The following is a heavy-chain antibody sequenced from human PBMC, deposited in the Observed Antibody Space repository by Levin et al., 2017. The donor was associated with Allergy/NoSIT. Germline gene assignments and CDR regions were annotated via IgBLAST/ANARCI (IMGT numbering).Heavy chain of an antibody. CDR3: ARGGHSSWAYYFDY. Sequence: LSLTCAASGFTVSSNYMSWVRQAPGKGLEWVSVIYSGGSTYYADSVKGRFTISRDNSKNTLHLQMNSLRADETAVYYCARGGHSSWAYYFDYWGQGTLVTVSS. J-gene: IGHJ4*02. CDR1: GFTVSSNY. D-gene: IGHD6-13*01. CDR2: IYSGGST. V-gene: IGHV3-53*01.